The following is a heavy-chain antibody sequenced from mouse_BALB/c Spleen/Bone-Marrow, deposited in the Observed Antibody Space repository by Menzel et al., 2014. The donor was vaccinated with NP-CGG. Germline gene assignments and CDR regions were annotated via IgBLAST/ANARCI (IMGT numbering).Heavy chain of an antibody. V-gene: IGHV1-69*02. J-gene: IGHJ1*01. CDR1: GYTFTTYW. Sequence: VQRVESGAELVRPGASVKLSCKASGYTFTTYWIHWGKQRPGQGLEWIGNIYPSDCYTNYNQKFKDKATLTVDRSSSTAYMQLSSPTSEDSAVYYCTRWDGNYLYWYFDVWGAGTTVTVSS. CDR2: IYPSDCYT. CDR3: TRWDGNYLYWYFDV. D-gene: IGHD2-1*01.